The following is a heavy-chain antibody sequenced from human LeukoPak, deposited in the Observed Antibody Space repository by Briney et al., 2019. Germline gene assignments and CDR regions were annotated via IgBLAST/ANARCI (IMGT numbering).Heavy chain of an antibody. V-gene: IGHV3-33*01. CDR2: IWYTGDLK. J-gene: IGHJ4*02. D-gene: IGHD1-14*01. CDR3: ARASGSNHNHLDC. CDR1: GFTISSNG. Sequence: PGGSLRLSCVASGFTISSNGMHWVLQAPGKGLEWVAVIWYTGDLKYYSDSVKGRFTISRDTSKDTLYLQMDSLRAEDTAVYYCARASGSNHNHLDCWGQGTLVTVSS.